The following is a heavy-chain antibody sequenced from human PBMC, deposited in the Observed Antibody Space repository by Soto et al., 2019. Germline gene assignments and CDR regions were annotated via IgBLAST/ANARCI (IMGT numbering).Heavy chain of an antibody. Sequence: GESLRLSCAASGFTFSTYAMSWVRQAPGKGLEWVSAISGSGGSTYYADSVKGRFTISRDNSKNTLFLQVNSLRAEDTAVYYCATRRDASYYYYGMDVWGQGTTVTVYS. CDR1: GFTFSTYA. J-gene: IGHJ6*02. CDR2: ISGSGGST. CDR3: ATRRDASYYYYGMDV. V-gene: IGHV3-23*01. D-gene: IGHD2-2*01.